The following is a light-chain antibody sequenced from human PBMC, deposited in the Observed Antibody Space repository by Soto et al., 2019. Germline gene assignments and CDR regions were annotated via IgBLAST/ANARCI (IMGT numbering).Light chain of an antibody. Sequence: DIQMTQSPSAMSASVGDRVTITCRASQNIGSSLAWFQQKPGKVPKRLIHTTSTLESGVPSRFSGSGSVTEFTLTISSLQPEDFATYYCLQHDSYPRTFGPGTKVD. CDR2: TTS. CDR3: LQHDSYPRT. J-gene: IGKJ3*01. CDR1: QNIGSS. V-gene: IGKV1-17*03.